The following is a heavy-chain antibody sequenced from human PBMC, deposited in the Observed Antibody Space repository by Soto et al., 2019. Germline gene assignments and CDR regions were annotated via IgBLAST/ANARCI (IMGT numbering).Heavy chain of an antibody. CDR3: ARGSYYDSSGYYLFGYFDY. Sequence: LSLTCTVSGGSISSGGYYWSWIRQHPGKGLEWIGYIYYSGSTYYNPSLKSRVTISVDTSKNQFSLKLSSVTAADTAVYYCARGSYYDSSGYYLFGYFDYWGQGTLVTVSS. CDR1: GGSISSGGYY. D-gene: IGHD3-22*01. J-gene: IGHJ4*02. V-gene: IGHV4-31*03. CDR2: IYYSGST.